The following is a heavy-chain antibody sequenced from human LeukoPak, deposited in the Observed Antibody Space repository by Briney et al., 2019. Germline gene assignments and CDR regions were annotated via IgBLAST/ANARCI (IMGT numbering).Heavy chain of an antibody. CDR3: ARGMYYDILTGYYKAEDWFDP. D-gene: IGHD3-9*01. CDR1: GYTFTSYG. J-gene: IGHJ5*02. V-gene: IGHV1-18*01. CDR2: ISAYNGNT. Sequence: ASVKVSCKASGYTFTSYGIRWVRQAPGQGLEWMGWISAYNGNTNYAQKLQGRVTMTTDTSTSTAYMELRSLRSDDTAVYYCARGMYYDILTGYYKAEDWFDPWGQGTLVTVSS.